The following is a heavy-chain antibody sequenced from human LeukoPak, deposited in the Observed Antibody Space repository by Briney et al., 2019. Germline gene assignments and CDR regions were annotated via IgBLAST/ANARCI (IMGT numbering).Heavy chain of an antibody. CDR1: GFTFSSYA. D-gene: IGHD6-6*01. CDR3: AKAWWSTSSGGDSFGI. J-gene: IGHJ3*02. Sequence: PGRSLRLSCAASGFTFSSYAMHWVRQAPGKGLEWVAVISYDGSNKYYADSVKGRFTISRDNSKNTLYLQMNSLRAEDTAVYYCAKAWWSTSSGGDSFGIWGQGTMVTVSS. CDR2: ISYDGSNK. V-gene: IGHV3-30-3*01.